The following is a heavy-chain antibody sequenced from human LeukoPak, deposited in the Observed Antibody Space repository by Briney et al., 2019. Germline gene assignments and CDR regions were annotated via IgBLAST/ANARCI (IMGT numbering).Heavy chain of an antibody. D-gene: IGHD3-10*01. J-gene: IGHJ5*01. CDR3: ARSRQASGLFGS. V-gene: IGHV4-30-2*01. Sequence: SETLSLTCTVSGYAIISGGFSWNWIRQPPGKGLEWIGCIYDRGPAHYNPSLKSRFTVSVDRPKNQFFLNVTSLTAADTAVYYCARSRQASGLFGSWGQGTLVVVSS. CDR1: GYAIISGGFS. CDR2: IYDRGPA.